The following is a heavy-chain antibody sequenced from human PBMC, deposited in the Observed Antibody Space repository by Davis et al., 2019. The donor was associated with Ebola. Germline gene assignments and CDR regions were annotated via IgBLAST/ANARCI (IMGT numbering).Heavy chain of an antibody. V-gene: IGHV3-7*01. J-gene: IGHJ3*02. D-gene: IGHD2/OR15-2a*01. CDR3: ARNRGFEVLDI. CDR2: INQNGSEK. Sequence: GESLKISCAASGFTFSSYAMSWVRQAPGKGLEWVASINQNGSEKYYVDSMKGRFTISRDNAKDSLYLQMNSLRAEDTAVYNCARNRGFEVLDIWGQGTIVTVSS. CDR1: GFTFSSYA.